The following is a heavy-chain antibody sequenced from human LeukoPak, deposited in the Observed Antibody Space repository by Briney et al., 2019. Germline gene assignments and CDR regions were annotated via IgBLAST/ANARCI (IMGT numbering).Heavy chain of an antibody. J-gene: IGHJ4*02. D-gene: IGHD3-16*02. CDR2: INHSGST. V-gene: IGHV4-34*01. Sequence: GTLRLSCAASGFTFSSYGMSWIRQPPGKGLEWIGEINHSGSTNYNPSLKSRVTISVDTSKNQFSLKLSSVTAADTAVYYCARLSSIWGSYRFDYWGQGTLVTVSS. CDR3: ARLSSIWGSYRFDY. CDR1: GFTFSSYG.